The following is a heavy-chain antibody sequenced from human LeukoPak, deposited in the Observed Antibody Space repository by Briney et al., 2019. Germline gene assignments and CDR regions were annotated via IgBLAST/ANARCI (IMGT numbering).Heavy chain of an antibody. Sequence: SGGSLRLSCAASGFTFSQYWMSWVRQAPGKGLEWVSYISGTGDNTHYADSVKGRFTISRDNSKNTVSLQINNLRAEDTAVYYCARGYSGDDDFFYWGQGTLVTVSS. CDR2: ISGTGDNT. D-gene: IGHD5-12*01. V-gene: IGHV3-23*01. J-gene: IGHJ4*02. CDR1: GFTFSQYW. CDR3: ARGYSGDDDFFY.